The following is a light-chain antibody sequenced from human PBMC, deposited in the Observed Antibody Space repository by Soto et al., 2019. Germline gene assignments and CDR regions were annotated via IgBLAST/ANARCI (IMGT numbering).Light chain of an antibody. CDR3: LHRYSTMWT. J-gene: IGKJ1*01. V-gene: IGKV1-39*01. CDR1: NRINAY. CDR2: AAS. Sequence: DLHLQQYPSSPSASVGDRVTITCSQSNRINAYLDWDQQKPGKAPKLLIYAASSLQSGVPARFSGSGSETEFTLTISSLQPEDFATYYCLHRYSTMWTFGQGTKVDIK.